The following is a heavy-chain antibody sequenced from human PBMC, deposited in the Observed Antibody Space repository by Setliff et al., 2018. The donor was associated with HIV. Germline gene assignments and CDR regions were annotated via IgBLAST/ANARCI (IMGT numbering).Heavy chain of an antibody. V-gene: IGHV4-38-2*01. CDR1: GYSLSSGYY. CDR2: IYHSGST. Sequence: LSLTCAVSGYSLSSGYYWGWIRQPPGKGLEWIGSIYHSGSTHYNPSLKSRLTISVDTSKNQFSLKLNSVTAADTAMYYCAKGENEQWLVVGLFDYWGQGTLVTVSS. D-gene: IGHD6-19*01. CDR3: AKGENEQWLVVGLFDY. J-gene: IGHJ4*02.